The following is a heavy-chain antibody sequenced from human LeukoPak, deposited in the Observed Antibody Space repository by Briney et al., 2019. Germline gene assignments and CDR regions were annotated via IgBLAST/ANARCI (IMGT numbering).Heavy chain of an antibody. CDR1: GYTFTSYG. CDR3: ARKFETAAALYY. V-gene: IGHV1-18*01. CDR2: ISAYNGNT. J-gene: IGHJ4*02. D-gene: IGHD6-13*01. Sequence: GASVKVSCKASGYTFTSYGISWVRQAPGQGLEWMGWISAYNGNTNYAQKFQSRVTMTRDTSTSTAYMELSSLTYEDTAVYYCARKFETAAALYYWGQGVLVTVSS.